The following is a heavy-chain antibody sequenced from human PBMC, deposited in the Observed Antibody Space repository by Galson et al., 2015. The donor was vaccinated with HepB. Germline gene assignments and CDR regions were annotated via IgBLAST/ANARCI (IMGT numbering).Heavy chain of an antibody. D-gene: IGHD4-17*01. CDR3: AREGTMTTGYFDL. CDR2: IWYDGSNK. CDR1: GFTFSSYG. V-gene: IGHV3-33*01. Sequence: SLRLSCAASGFTFSSYGMHWVRQAPGKGLEWVAVIWYDGSNKYYADSVKGRFTISRDNSKNTLYLQMNSLRAEDTAVYYCAREGTMTTGYFDLWGRGTLVTVSS. J-gene: IGHJ2*01.